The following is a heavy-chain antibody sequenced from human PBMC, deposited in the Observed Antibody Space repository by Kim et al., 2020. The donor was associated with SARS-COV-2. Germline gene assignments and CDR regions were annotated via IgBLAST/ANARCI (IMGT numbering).Heavy chain of an antibody. V-gene: IGHV3-49*04. CDR1: GFTFGDYA. D-gene: IGHD3-22*01. CDR3: SRKTRAFYDNSGPN. Sequence: GGSLRLSCTASGFTFGDYAMSWVRQAPGKGLEWVGFIRAKVYGGTTEYAASVKGRFIISRDDSKSIAFLQMNSLKTEDTALYYCSRKTRAFYDNSGPNWGKGTLVTVSS. J-gene: IGHJ4*02. CDR2: IRAKVYGGTT.